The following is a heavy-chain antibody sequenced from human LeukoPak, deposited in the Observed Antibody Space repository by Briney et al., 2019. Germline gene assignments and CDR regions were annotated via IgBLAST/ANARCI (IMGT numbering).Heavy chain of an antibody. CDR3: AREGGERSSTSHFDY. CDR1: GFTFSSYW. Sequence: GGSLRLSCAASGFTFSSYWMSWVRQAPGKGLEWVANIKQDGSEKYYVDSVKGRFTISRDNAKNSLYLQMNSLRAEDTAVYYCAREGGERSSTSHFDYWGQGTLVTVSS. V-gene: IGHV3-7*03. J-gene: IGHJ4*02. CDR2: IKQDGSEK. D-gene: IGHD2-2*01.